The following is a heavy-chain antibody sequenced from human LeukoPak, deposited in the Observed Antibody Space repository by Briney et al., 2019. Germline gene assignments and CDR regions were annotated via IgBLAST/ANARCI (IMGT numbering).Heavy chain of an antibody. D-gene: IGHD6-6*01. J-gene: IGHJ4*02. Sequence: ASVKVSCKASGYTFTGYYMHWVRQAPGQGLEWMGRINPNSGGTNYAQKFQGRVTMTRDTSISTAYMELSRLRSDDTAVYCCARSRQSGQLVSRFDYWGQGTLVTVSS. CDR1: GYTFTGYY. CDR3: ARSRQSGQLVSRFDY. CDR2: INPNSGGT. V-gene: IGHV1-2*06.